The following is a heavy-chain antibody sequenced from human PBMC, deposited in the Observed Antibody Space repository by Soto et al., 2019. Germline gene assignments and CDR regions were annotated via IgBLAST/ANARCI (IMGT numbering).Heavy chain of an antibody. CDR3: ARIRQRLFVS. CDR2: IGGTGNTT. D-gene: IGHD6-25*01. CDR1: GFTFRVYA. V-gene: IGHV3-23*01. Sequence: VHLSESGGALVQPGGSLRLSCAASGFTFRVYAMSWFRQAPGRGLEWVSAIGGTGNTTYYADSVKGRFTIARDNSRDTLYLQMTSLRVEDTAVYYCARIRQRLFVSWGQGTLVSVSS. J-gene: IGHJ4*02.